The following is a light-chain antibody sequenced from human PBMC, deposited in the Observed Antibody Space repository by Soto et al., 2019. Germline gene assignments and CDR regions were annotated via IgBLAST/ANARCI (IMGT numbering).Light chain of an antibody. Sequence: EIVLTQSPATLSLSPGERATLSCRASQSVSSYLAWYQQKPGQAPRLLIYDASNRATGIPARFSGSGSGTDFTLTISSLEPDDFAVYSCQQRTKWPSPTFRQGTRLENK. J-gene: IGKJ5*01. CDR2: DAS. V-gene: IGKV3-11*01. CDR1: QSVSSY. CDR3: QQRTKWPSPT.